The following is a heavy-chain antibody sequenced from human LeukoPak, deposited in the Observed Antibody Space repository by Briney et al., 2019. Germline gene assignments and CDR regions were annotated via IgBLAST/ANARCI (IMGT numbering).Heavy chain of an antibody. V-gene: IGHV1-69*05. CDR2: INPIFGTA. Sequence: ASVKVSFKASGGTLSNYAIGWVRPAPGQGLEWMGGINPIFGTANNAQKLQGRVTITTDESTSTAYMELSSVRSEDTAVYYCARGRDYGDYLDYWGQGTLVTVSS. CDR1: GGTLSNYA. CDR3: ARGRDYGDYLDY. D-gene: IGHD4-17*01. J-gene: IGHJ4*02.